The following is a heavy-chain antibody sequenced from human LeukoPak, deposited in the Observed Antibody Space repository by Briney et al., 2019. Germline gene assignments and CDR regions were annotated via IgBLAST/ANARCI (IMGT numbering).Heavy chain of an antibody. J-gene: IGHJ5*02. CDR1: GGSISSHF. V-gene: IGHV4-59*11. Sequence: SETLSLTCTVSGGSISSHFWTWIRQPPGKGLEWIGYIHYSGNTNYNPSLKSRLNISVDTSNNEFSLKLTSVSGADTSVYYCAREFLKCSRASCLNWCDLWGRGTLVSVSS. D-gene: IGHD2-2*01. CDR3: AREFLKCSRASCLNWCDL. CDR2: IHYSGNT.